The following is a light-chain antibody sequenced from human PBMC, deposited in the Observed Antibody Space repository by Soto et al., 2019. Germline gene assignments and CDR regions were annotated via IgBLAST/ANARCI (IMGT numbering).Light chain of an antibody. Sequence: PGERATLSCRASHSVSSSYLAWYQQRRGPAPRLLIYGATSRASGIPARFSGGGSGTDFTLTISSLQLEDFAAYYCHQSYRSPRTFGQGTKVDIK. CDR2: GAT. CDR1: HSVSSSY. V-gene: IGKV3-20*01. CDR3: HQSYRSPRT. J-gene: IGKJ1*01.